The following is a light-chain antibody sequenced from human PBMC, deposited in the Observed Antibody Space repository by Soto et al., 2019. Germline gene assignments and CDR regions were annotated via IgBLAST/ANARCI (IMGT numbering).Light chain of an antibody. Sequence: QTVVTQEPSLTVSPGGTVTLTCASSTGAVTSAYYPNWFQQKPGQAPRALIYSTNYKHSWTPARFSGSLLGGKAALTLSGVQPEDEAGYYCLLYYGGARVFGGGTKLTVL. J-gene: IGLJ2*01. CDR3: LLYYGGARV. CDR2: STN. V-gene: IGLV7-43*01. CDR1: TGAVTSAYY.